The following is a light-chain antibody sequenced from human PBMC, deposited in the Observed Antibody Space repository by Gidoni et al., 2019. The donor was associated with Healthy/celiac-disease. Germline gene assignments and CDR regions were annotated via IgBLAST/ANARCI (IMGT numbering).Light chain of an antibody. V-gene: IGLV1-47*01. J-gene: IGLJ2*01. CDR1: SSTIGSNY. CDR2: MNN. CDR3: AAWDDSLSGVV. Sequence: QSVLTQPPSASGTPGQRVTISCSGSSSTIGSNYVYWFQQLTGTAPKLLIYMNNQRPSGVPGRFSGSKSGTSASLAISGLRSEDEADYYCAAWDDSLSGVVFCGGTKLTVL.